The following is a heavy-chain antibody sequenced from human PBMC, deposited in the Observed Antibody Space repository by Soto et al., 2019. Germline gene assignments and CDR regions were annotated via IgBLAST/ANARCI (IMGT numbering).Heavy chain of an antibody. CDR3: ASDYDGYGAY. J-gene: IGHJ4*02. CDR1: GFSVSTNY. CDR2: IHSGGTT. D-gene: IGHD3-16*01. Sequence: EVQLVESGGGLVQPGGSLRLSCVAYGFSVSTNYMSWARQAPGKGLEWVSVIHSGGTTQYADSVKGRFTISRDNSKNTLHLQMNSLRVEDTALYYCASDYDGYGAYWGQVIMVIVSS. V-gene: IGHV3-66*01.